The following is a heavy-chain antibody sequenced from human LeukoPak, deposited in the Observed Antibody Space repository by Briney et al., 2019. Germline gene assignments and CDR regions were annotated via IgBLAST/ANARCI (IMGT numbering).Heavy chain of an antibody. J-gene: IGHJ5*02. CDR2: ISPASNTI. CDR1: GLTFSSHR. Sequence: GGSLRLSCAASGLTFSSHRMHWVRQAPGKGLEWISYISPASNTIYYADSVKGRFTISRDNAKNSVFLQMSSLRDEDTAVYYCARDRPNILGLDPWGQGTLVTVSS. D-gene: IGHD2/OR15-2a*01. V-gene: IGHV3-48*02. CDR3: ARDRPNILGLDP.